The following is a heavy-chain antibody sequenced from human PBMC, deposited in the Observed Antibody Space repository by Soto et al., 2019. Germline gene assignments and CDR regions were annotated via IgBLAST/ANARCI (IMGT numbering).Heavy chain of an antibody. CDR2: ISYDGSNK. Sequence: HPGGSLRLSCAASGFTFSSYAMHWVRQAPGKGLEWVAVISYDGSNKYYADSVKGRFTISRDNSKNTLYLQMNSLRAEDTAVYYCAREGEGYCSGGSCYYLDYWGQGTLVTVSS. CDR3: AREGEGYCSGGSCYYLDY. J-gene: IGHJ4*02. D-gene: IGHD2-15*01. V-gene: IGHV3-30-3*01. CDR1: GFTFSSYA.